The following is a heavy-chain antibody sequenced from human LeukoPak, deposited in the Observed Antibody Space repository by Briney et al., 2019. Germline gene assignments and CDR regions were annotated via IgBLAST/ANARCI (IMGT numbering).Heavy chain of an antibody. CDR1: GGSISCGGYY. CDR3: ARGPDSGSYALGLPTVYYFDY. J-gene: IGHJ4*02. D-gene: IGHD1-26*01. CDR2: IYYSGST. V-gene: IGHV4-31*03. Sequence: SETLSLTCTVSGGSISCGGYYWSWIRQHPGKGLEWIGYIYYSGSTYYNPSLKSRVTISVDTSKNQFSLKLSSVTAADTAVYYCARGPDSGSYALGLPTVYYFDYWGQGTLVTVSS.